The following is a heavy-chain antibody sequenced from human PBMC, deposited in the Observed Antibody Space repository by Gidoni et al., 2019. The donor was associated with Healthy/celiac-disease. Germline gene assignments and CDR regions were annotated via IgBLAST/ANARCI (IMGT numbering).Heavy chain of an antibody. Sequence: EVQLFESGGGLVQPGGSLRLYCAASGFPFSSYAMTWVREAPGKGLDVVSAISGRCGSTYYADSVKGRFTISRDNSKNTLYLQMNSLRAEDTAVYYCAKKDLDYYDSSGYRDWYFDLWGRGTLVTVSS. CDR3: AKKDLDYYDSSGYRDWYFDL. J-gene: IGHJ2*01. CDR1: GFPFSSYA. V-gene: IGHV3-23*01. CDR2: ISGRCGST. D-gene: IGHD3-22*01.